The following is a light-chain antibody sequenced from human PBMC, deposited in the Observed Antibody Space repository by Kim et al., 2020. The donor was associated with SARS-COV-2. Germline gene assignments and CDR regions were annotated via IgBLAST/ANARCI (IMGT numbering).Light chain of an antibody. J-gene: IGLJ3*02. Sequence: GKTARITCGGNNIGRKSVNWYQQKPGQAPVVVIYYDSYRPSGIPERFSGSNSGNTATLTISRVEAGDEADYYCQVWDSSSDHPRVFGGGTQLTVL. CDR3: QVWDSSSDHPRV. V-gene: IGLV3-21*04. CDR1: NIGRKS. CDR2: YDS.